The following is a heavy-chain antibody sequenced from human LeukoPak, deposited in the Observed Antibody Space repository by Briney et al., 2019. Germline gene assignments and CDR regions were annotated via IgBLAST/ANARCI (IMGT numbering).Heavy chain of an antibody. CDR2: ISGRGTVT. CDR1: GNYW. Sequence: GGSLRLSCAASGNYWMHWVRQAPGKGLEWVSSISGRGTVTYYADSVKGRFTISRDNSKDTLSLQMNSLRAEDTAVYYCTKSLDYGDFWSGPDYWGQGTLVTVSS. V-gene: IGHV3-23*01. J-gene: IGHJ4*02. CDR3: TKSLDYGDFWSGPDY. D-gene: IGHD3-3*01.